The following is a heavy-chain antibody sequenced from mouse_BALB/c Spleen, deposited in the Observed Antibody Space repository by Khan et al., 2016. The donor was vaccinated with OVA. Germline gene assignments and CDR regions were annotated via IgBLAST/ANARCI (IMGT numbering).Heavy chain of an antibody. CDR3: TRHGYVAWFTY. Sequence: VQLQQSGPELMKPGTSVKISCKASGYSFTTYYIHWVIQTHGKSLEWIGYIDPFSGGNTYNQKFKGKATLTVDKSSSTAYIHLSNLTSEDSAVYYCTRHGYVAWFTYWGQGTLVTVSA. J-gene: IGHJ3*01. CDR1: GYSFTTYY. CDR2: IDPFSGGN. V-gene: IGHV1S135*01. D-gene: IGHD2-2*01.